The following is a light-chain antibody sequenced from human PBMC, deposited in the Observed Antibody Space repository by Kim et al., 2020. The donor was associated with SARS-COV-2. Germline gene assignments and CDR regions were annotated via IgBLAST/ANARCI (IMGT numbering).Light chain of an antibody. CDR3: QQYKSYST. CDR2: KAS. CDR1: QSISSW. V-gene: IGKV1-5*03. Sequence: DIQMTQSPSTLSASVGHRVTITCRASQSISSWLAWYQQKPGKAPKLLIYKASSLESGVPSRFSGSGSGTEFTLTISSLQPDDFATYYCQQYKSYSTFGQGTKVDIK. J-gene: IGKJ1*01.